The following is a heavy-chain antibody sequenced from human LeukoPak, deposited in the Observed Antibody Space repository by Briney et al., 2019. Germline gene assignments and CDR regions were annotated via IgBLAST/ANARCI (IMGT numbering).Heavy chain of an antibody. Sequence: GASVKVSCKASGGTFSSYAISWVRQARGQELEWMGGIIPIFGTANYAQKFQGRVTITADESTSTAYMELSSLRSEDTAVYYCAGEVDTAMKYWGQGTLVTVTS. V-gene: IGHV1-69*01. CDR2: IIPIFGTA. J-gene: IGHJ4*02. CDR1: GGTFSSYA. D-gene: IGHD5-18*01. CDR3: AGEVDTAMKY.